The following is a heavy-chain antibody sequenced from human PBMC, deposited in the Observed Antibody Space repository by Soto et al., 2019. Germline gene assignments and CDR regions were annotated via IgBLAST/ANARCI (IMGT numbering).Heavy chain of an antibody. D-gene: IGHD1-1*01. CDR2: IHHAGSS. CDR1: AGSITNYY. CDR3: AKWNEMKRSFDD. V-gene: IGHV4-59*01. J-gene: IGHJ4*02. Sequence: QVQLQESGPGLVKPSETLSLTCTVSAGSITNYYWNWIRQPPEKGLEWIGFIHHAGSSMSNPSLRSRLTMSVDTTEGQMSLNLRAVTAADTAVYYCAKWNEMKRSFDDWGQGILVTVSS.